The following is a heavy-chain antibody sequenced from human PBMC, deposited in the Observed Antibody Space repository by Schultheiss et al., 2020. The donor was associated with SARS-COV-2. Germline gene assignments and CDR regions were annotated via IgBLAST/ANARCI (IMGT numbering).Heavy chain of an antibody. V-gene: IGHV4-59*12. CDR3: ARNAPIYYDSTPPDY. J-gene: IGHJ4*02. Sequence: SETLSLTCTVSGGSISSYYWSWIRQPPGKGLEWIGYIYYSGSTNYNPSLKSRVTISVDTSKNQFSLKLSSVTAADTAVYYCARNAPIYYDSTPPDYWGQGTLVTVSS. CDR1: GGSISSYY. D-gene: IGHD3-22*01. CDR2: IYYSGST.